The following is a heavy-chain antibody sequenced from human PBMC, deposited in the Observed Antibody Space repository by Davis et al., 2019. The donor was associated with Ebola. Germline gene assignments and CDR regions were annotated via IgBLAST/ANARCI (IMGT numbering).Heavy chain of an antibody. CDR1: GYTFTSYY. Sequence: ASVKVSCKASGYTFTSYYMHWVRQAPGQGLEWMGIINPSGGSTSYAQKFQGRVTMTRDTSTSTVYMELSSLRSEDTAVYYCARLSNYYYDSSGYPGAFDIWGQGTIVTVSS. D-gene: IGHD3-22*01. CDR2: INPSGGST. CDR3: ARLSNYYYDSSGYPGAFDI. V-gene: IGHV1-46*03. J-gene: IGHJ3*02.